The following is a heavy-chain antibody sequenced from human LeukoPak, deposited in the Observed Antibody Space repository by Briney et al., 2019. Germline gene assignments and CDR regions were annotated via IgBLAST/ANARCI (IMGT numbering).Heavy chain of an antibody. CDR1: GGTFSSYA. J-gene: IGHJ5*02. CDR2: IIPIFGTA. V-gene: IGHV1-69*06. Sequence: SVKVSCKASGGTFSSYAISWVRQAPGQGLEWMGGIIPIFGTANYAQKFQGRVTITADKSTSTVYMELSSLRSEDTAVYYCARERYCSSTSCYLWFDPWGQGTLVTVSS. D-gene: IGHD2-2*01. CDR3: ARERYCSSTSCYLWFDP.